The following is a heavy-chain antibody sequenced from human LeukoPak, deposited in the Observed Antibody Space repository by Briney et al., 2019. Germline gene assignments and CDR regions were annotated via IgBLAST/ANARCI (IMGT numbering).Heavy chain of an antibody. J-gene: IGHJ5*02. CDR3: ARGCSYSSSWLSGHVVNWFDP. CDR1: GFTFSSYS. V-gene: IGHV3-21*01. CDR2: ISSSSSYI. D-gene: IGHD6-13*01. Sequence: GGSLRLSCAASGFTFSSYSMNWDRQAPGKGLEWVSSISSSSSYIYYADSVKGRFTISRDNAKNSLYLQMNSLRAEDTAVYYCARGCSYSSSWLSGHVVNWFDPWGQGTLVTVSS.